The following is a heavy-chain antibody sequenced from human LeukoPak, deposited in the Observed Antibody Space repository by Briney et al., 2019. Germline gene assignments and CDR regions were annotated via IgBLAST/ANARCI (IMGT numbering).Heavy chain of an antibody. CDR2: INPNSGGT. Sequence: ASVKVSCKASGYTFTGYYMHWVRQAPGQGLEWMGWINPNSGGTNYAQKFQGRVTMTRDTSISTAYMELSRLRSDDTAVYYCARVKHGDSYSSGWPMTYFDYWGQGTLVTVSS. J-gene: IGHJ4*02. CDR3: ARVKHGDSYSSGWPMTYFDY. D-gene: IGHD6-19*01. V-gene: IGHV1-2*02. CDR1: GYTFTGYY.